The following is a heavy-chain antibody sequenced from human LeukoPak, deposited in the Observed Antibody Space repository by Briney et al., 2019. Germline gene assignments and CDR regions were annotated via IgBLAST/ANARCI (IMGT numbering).Heavy chain of an antibody. CDR1: GYTFTDYY. V-gene: IGHV1-2*02. Sequence: ASVKVSCKALGYTFTDYYIQWVRQAPGQGLEWMGWIHPNRGDANYGQKFQGRVTMTRDTSIATAYLELSSLTSDDTAVYYCARETSEAFEIWGQGTLVTVSS. J-gene: IGHJ4*02. D-gene: IGHD2-2*01. CDR2: IHPNRGDA. CDR3: ARETSEAFEI.